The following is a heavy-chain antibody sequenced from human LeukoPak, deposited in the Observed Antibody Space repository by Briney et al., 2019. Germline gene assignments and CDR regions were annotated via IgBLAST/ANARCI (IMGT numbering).Heavy chain of an antibody. CDR2: IIPIFGTA. V-gene: IGHV1-69*06. Sequence: SVKVSCKASGGTFSSYAISWVRQAPGQGLEWMGRIIPIFGTANYAQKFQGRVTITADKSTSTAYMELSSLRSEDTAVYYCAGDYIGYCSGGSCYSGNYWGQGTLVTVSS. D-gene: IGHD2-15*01. CDR3: AGDYIGYCSGGSCYSGNY. CDR1: GGTFSSYA. J-gene: IGHJ4*02.